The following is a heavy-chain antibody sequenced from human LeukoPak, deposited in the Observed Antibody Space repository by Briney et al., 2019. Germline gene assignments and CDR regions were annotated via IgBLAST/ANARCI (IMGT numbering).Heavy chain of an antibody. Sequence: GGSLRLSCAASGFTFSSYSMNWVRQAPGKGLEWVSSISSSSSYIYYADSVKGRFTISRDNAKNSLYLQMNSLRAGDTALYYCARYGYNSRTFDYWGQGTLVTVSS. D-gene: IGHD5-24*01. CDR1: GFTFSSYS. CDR3: ARYGYNSRTFDY. J-gene: IGHJ4*02. V-gene: IGHV3-21*01. CDR2: ISSSSSYI.